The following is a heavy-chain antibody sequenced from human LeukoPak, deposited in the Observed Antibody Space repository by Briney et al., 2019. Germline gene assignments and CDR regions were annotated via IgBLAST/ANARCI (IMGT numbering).Heavy chain of an antibody. V-gene: IGHV3-64*01. CDR1: VFTFSSYA. J-gene: IGHJ5*02. D-gene: IGHD2/OR15-2a*01. CDR3: ARGPYHMLFMPTWFDA. Sequence: VGSLRLSCTAFVFTFSSYAMHWGRPAPGRGLEYVSAITSIGVITHYARSVKGRFTISRDNSNDTVYLQMGRLRSENMAVYYCARGPYHMLFMPTWFDASGQGTVVTVSS. CDR2: ITSIGVIT.